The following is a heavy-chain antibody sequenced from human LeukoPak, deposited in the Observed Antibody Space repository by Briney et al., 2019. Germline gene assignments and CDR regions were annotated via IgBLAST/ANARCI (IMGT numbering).Heavy chain of an antibody. CDR1: GFTFSSYG. Sequence: GGSLRLSCAASGFTFSSYGMNWVRQAPGKGLEWVSYISSSSSTIYYADSVKGRFTISRGNAKNSLYLQMNSLRAENTAVYYCARDEPNYYYMDVWGKGTTVTVSS. J-gene: IGHJ6*03. CDR2: ISSSSSTI. CDR3: ARDEPNYYYMDV. V-gene: IGHV3-48*04.